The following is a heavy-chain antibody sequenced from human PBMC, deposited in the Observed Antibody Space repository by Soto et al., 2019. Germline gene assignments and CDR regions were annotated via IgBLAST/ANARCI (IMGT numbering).Heavy chain of an antibody. V-gene: IGHV1-18*01. CDR1: GYTFTSYG. D-gene: IGHD5-18*01. J-gene: IGHJ4*02. CDR3: ARSILVGYGLEAESD. Sequence: QVQLVQSGAEVKKPGASVKVSCKASGYTFTSYGISWVRQAPGQGLEWMGWISAYNGNTNYAQKLQGRVTMTTETTTSTAYMELRSMRPGDTAVYYGARSILVGYGLEAESDWGQGTLVTVSS. CDR2: ISAYNGNT.